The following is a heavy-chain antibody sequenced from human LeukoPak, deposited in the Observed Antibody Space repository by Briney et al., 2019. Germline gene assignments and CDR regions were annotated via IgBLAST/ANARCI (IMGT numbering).Heavy chain of an antibody. CDR1: GGSISSSSYY. CDR3: ARSTNYGDYKNDY. CDR2: IYYSGST. D-gene: IGHD4-17*01. J-gene: IGHJ4*02. V-gene: IGHV4-39*07. Sequence: SETLSLTCTVPGGSISSSSYYWGWIRQPPGKGLEWIGSIYYSGSTYYNPSLKSRVTISVDTSKNQFSLKLSSVTAADTAVYYCARSTNYGDYKNDYWGQGTLVTVSS.